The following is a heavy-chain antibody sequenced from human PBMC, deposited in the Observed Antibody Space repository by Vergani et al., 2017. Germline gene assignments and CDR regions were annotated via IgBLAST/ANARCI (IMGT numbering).Heavy chain of an antibody. Sequence: EVRLLESGGGLVQPGGSLRLSCAASGFTFNIYAMSWVRPAPGKGLEWVSTITYNGGRTYYADSVTGRFTISRDNSKKPLFLQLKTLRAEDTGVYYCAKYYNIMGALHYWGQGTLVAVSS. CDR2: ITYNGGRT. CDR1: GFTFNIYA. J-gene: IGHJ4*02. D-gene: IGHD3-22*01. V-gene: IGHV3-23*01. CDR3: AKYYNIMGALHY.